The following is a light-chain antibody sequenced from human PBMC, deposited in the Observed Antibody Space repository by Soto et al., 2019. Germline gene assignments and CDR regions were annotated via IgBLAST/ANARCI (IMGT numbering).Light chain of an antibody. V-gene: IGKV3-15*01. CDR1: QSISTT. Sequence: IVMTQSPATLSVSAGERATLSCRASQSISTTLAWYQQKPGLAPTLLIYGASTRATDIPARFSVSGSGTEVTLTISRLKYEDFAVYDCQQYNNWPRTFGQGTKVDNK. CDR3: QQYNNWPRT. J-gene: IGKJ2*01. CDR2: GAS.